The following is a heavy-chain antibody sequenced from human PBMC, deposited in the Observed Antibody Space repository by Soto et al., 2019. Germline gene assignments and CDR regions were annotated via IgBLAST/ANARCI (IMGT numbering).Heavy chain of an antibody. V-gene: IGHV1-18*01. CDR3: ASHLYCSGGSCYPAEYFQH. CDR1: GYTFTSYG. Sequence: ASVKVSCKASGYTFTSYGISRVRQAPGQGLEWMGWISAYNGNTNYAQKLQGRVTMTTDTSTSTAYMELRSLRSDDTAVYYCASHLYCSGGSCYPAEYFQHWGQGTLVTVSS. D-gene: IGHD2-15*01. J-gene: IGHJ1*01. CDR2: ISAYNGNT.